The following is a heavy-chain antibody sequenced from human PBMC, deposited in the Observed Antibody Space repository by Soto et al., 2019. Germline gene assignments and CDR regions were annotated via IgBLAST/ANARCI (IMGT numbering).Heavy chain of an antibody. J-gene: IGHJ4*01. CDR2: IYYSGTT. D-gene: IGHD3-22*01. CDR3: ARAPWTETSGYLFDY. Sequence: KTSETLSLTCTVSGASIITAGYYWVWIRQRPGEGLEWLGYIYYSGTTHYQPFLESRLFISADTSRNQFFLKVTSATVADTAVYYCARAPWTETSGYLFDYWGPGTLVTVSS. CDR1: GASIITAGYY. V-gene: IGHV4-31*03.